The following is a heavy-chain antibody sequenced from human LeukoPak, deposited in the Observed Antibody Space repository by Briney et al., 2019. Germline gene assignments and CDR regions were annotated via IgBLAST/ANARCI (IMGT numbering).Heavy chain of an antibody. Sequence: GGSLRLSCAASGFSFNTYWMSWVRQVPGKGLEWVANIREDGSEKYYVDSVKGRFTISRDNAKSSLFPQMNSLRVEDTAVYYCARDRGGKDYWGQGTLVTVSS. CDR3: ARDRGGKDY. J-gene: IGHJ4*02. V-gene: IGHV3-7*04. D-gene: IGHD3-16*01. CDR2: IREDGSEK. CDR1: GFSFNTYW.